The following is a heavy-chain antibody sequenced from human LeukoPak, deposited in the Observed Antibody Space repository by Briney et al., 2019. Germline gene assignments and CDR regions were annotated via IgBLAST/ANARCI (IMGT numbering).Heavy chain of an antibody. Sequence: PSETLSLTCAVYGGSFTGYYWSWIRQPPGKGLEWIGEGDHTGGTKYNPSLKSRVTISADSSKNQFSLMWYSVTAADTGLYYCAKNGQGGFSFDPWGQGTLVIVAS. CDR1: GGSFTGYY. V-gene: IGHV4-34*01. J-gene: IGHJ5*02. CDR3: AKNGQGGFSFDP. CDR2: GDHTGGT. D-gene: IGHD1-26*01.